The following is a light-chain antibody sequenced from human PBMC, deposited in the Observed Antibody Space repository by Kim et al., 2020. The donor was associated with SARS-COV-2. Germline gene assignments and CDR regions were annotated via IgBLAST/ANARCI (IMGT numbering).Light chain of an antibody. CDR3: QQRNSWPPAVT. CDR2: DAS. V-gene: IGKV3-11*01. Sequence: SGDRATLSCRASQNIHNCLAWYQQRQGQAPRLLVYDASNRATGVPDRFSGSGSGTDFTLTISSLEPEDFSIYYCQQRNSWPPAVTFGGGTKVDIK. CDR1: QNIHNC. J-gene: IGKJ4*01.